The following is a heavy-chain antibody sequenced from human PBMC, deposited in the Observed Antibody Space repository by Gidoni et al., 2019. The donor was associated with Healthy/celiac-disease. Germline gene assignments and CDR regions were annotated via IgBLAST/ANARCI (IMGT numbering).Heavy chain of an antibody. D-gene: IGHD3-10*01. J-gene: IGHJ4*02. V-gene: IGHV3-74*01. CDR3: ARLGGSGSFDY. Sequence: EVQLVESGGGLVQPGGSLRLSCAASGFTFSSDWMPWVRQAPGKGLGWVPRINRDGSSTSYADSVKGRFTISRDNAKNTLYLQMNRLRAEDTAVYYCARLGGSGSFDYWGQGTLVTVSS. CDR1: GFTFSSDW. CDR2: INRDGSST.